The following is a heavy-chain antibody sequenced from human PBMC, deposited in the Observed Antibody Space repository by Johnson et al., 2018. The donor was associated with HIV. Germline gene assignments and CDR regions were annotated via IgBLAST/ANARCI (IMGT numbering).Heavy chain of an antibody. J-gene: IGHJ3*02. Sequence: QMQLVESGGGVVQPGRSLRLSCAASGFPFSSYAMHWVRQAPGKGLEWVSVIYSGGRTYYADSVKGRFTISRDNSKNTLYLQMNSLRAEDTAVYYCAKATMSGNLHPAGAFDIWGQGTMVTVSS. CDR2: IYSGGRT. V-gene: IGHV3-NL1*01. D-gene: IGHD1-26*01. CDR1: GFPFSSYA. CDR3: AKATMSGNLHPAGAFDI.